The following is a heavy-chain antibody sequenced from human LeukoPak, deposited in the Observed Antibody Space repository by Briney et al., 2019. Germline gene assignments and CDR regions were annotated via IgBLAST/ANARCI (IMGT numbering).Heavy chain of an antibody. V-gene: IGHV3-23*01. D-gene: IGHD6-13*01. CDR1: GFTFSIYS. Sequence: PGGSLRLSCAASGFTFSIYSMNWVRQAPGKGLEWVSAFSATDGSAQYAESVEGRFTISRDNSKNTLFLQMNSLGAEDTAVYYCARVKIAAAGTGAFDVWGQGTLVTVSS. CDR3: ARVKIAAAGTGAFDV. CDR2: FSATDGSA. J-gene: IGHJ3*01.